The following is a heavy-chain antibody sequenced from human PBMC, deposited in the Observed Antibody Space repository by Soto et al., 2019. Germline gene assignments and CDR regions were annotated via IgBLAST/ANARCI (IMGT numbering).Heavy chain of an antibody. CDR3: ARRSSTYLNEIIFDP. J-gene: IGHJ5*02. V-gene: IGHV1-2*02. CDR1: RYTFTSYD. CDR2: IKTDSGDT. Sequence: QVQLVQSGAEVKRPGASVRVSCRASRYTFTSYDIYWVRQAPGQGLEWMGWIKTDSGDTDYAQSFQGRVTMTRDTSIKTAYMQLNNLVSDDTAVYYCARRSSTYLNEIIFDPWGQGTLVSVSS. D-gene: IGHD4-4*01.